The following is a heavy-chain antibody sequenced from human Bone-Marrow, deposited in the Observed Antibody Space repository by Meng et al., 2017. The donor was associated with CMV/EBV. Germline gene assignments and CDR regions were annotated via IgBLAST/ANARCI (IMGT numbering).Heavy chain of an antibody. CDR2: IYYSGST. J-gene: IGHJ4*02. CDR1: GGSISSSSYY. CDR3: ARGGTYDFWSTYFTFPFDY. D-gene: IGHD3-3*01. Sequence: SETLSLTCTVPGGSISSSSYYWGWIRQPPGKGLEWIGSIYYSGSTYYNPPLKSRVTISVDTSKNQFSLKLSSVTAADTAVYYCARGGTYDFWSTYFTFPFDYWGQGSRVTGSS. V-gene: IGHV4-39*07.